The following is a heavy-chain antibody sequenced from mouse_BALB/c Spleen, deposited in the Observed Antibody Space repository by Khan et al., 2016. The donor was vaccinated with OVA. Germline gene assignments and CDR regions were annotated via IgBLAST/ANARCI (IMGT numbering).Heavy chain of an antibody. CDR3: ARGNYYGSSSWFGY. CDR2: ILPGSGRN. CDR1: GYTFSSYW. Sequence: VQLQQSGAELMKPGASVKISCKATGYTFSSYWIEWVKQRPGHGLEWIGEILPGSGRNNYNEKFKGKATFTADTYSNTASMQSSSLTSEDSAVYYCARGNYYGSSSWFGYWGQGTLVTVSA. V-gene: IGHV1-9*01. D-gene: IGHD1-1*01. J-gene: IGHJ3*01.